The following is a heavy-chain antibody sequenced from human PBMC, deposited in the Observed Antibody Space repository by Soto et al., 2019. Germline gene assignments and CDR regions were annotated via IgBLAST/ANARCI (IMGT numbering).Heavy chain of an antibody. Sequence: EVQVLESGGDLIQPGGSLRLSCAAFGFTFSNYPMVWVRQAPEKGLEWVSTIGANGAATHYADSVKGRFTISRDNSKNTMYLKMDSRRGEDTAVYYCAQEVFSSGEAGCFDCWGQGTVVTVSS. J-gene: IGHJ3*01. CDR3: AQEVFSSGEAGCFDC. CDR1: GFTFSNYP. V-gene: IGHV3-23*01. D-gene: IGHD6-19*01. CDR2: IGANGAAT.